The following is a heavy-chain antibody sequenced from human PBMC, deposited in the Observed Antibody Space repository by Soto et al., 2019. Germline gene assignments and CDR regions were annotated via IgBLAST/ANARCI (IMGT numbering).Heavy chain of an antibody. J-gene: IGHJ3*02. CDR1: GKAFTRFW. Sequence: LGESLKISCKISGKAFTRFWVVLVRPMPGRGLEWMGHIYPGDSDTRYTPPFQGQVTISADKSTNTAYLQWHSLQASDTALYYCAKQDDRGALEIWGQGTKVTVSS. D-gene: IGHD3-22*01. CDR3: AKQDDRGALEI. V-gene: IGHV5-51*01. CDR2: IYPGDSDT.